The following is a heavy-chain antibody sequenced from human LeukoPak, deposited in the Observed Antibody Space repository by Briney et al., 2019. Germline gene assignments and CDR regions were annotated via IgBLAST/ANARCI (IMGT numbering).Heavy chain of an antibody. CDR1: GYTFTSYD. J-gene: IGHJ4*02. V-gene: IGHV1-8*01. CDR3: ARAGDYYGSGSYYLFDY. D-gene: IGHD3-10*01. Sequence: ASVKVSCKASGYTFTSYDINWVRQATGQGLEWMGWMNPNSGNTGYAQKFQGRVTMTRNTSISTAYMELSSLRSEDTAVYYCARAGDYYGSGSYYLFDYWGQGTLVTVSS. CDR2: MNPNSGNT.